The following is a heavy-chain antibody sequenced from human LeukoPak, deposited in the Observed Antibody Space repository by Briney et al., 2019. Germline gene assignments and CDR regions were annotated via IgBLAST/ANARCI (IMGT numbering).Heavy chain of an antibody. V-gene: IGHV3-7*01. D-gene: IGHD3-10*01. CDR3: ARDRGFGQADV. Sequence: PGGSLTLSCAASGFTFSGYWMSWLRQAPAKGLEWVANIKQDGGEKYYVDSVKGRFTISRDNAKNSLYLQMNGLRAEDTAVYYCARDRGFGQADVWGKGTTVTVSS. CDR2: IKQDGGEK. CDR1: GFTFSGYW. J-gene: IGHJ6*04.